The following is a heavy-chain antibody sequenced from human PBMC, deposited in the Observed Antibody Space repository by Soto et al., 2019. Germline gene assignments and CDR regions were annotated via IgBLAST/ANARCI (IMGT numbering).Heavy chain of an antibody. Sequence: QVQLVQSGAEVKKPGASVKVSCKASGYTFTSYGISWVRQAPGQGLEWMGWISAYNGNTNYAQKLQGRVTMTTDTSTSTAYMELRSLRSDDMAVYYCARDQASSGRWQTGRYYGMDVWGQGTTVTVSS. V-gene: IGHV1-18*03. CDR1: GYTFTSYG. D-gene: IGHD3-10*01. CDR3: ARDQASSGRWQTGRYYGMDV. J-gene: IGHJ6*02. CDR2: ISAYNGNT.